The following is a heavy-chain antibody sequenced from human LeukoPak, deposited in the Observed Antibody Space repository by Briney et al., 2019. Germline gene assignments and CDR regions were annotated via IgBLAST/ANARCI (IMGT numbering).Heavy chain of an antibody. CDR3: ALGLDGSGSYYYFDY. Sequence: SVKVSCKASGGTFSSYAISWVRQAPGQGLEWMGRIIPILGIASYAQKFQGRVTITADKSTSTAYMELSSLRSEDTAVYYCALGLDGSGSYYYFDYWGQGTLVTVSS. V-gene: IGHV1-69*04. D-gene: IGHD3-10*01. J-gene: IGHJ4*02. CDR1: GGTFSSYA. CDR2: IIPILGIA.